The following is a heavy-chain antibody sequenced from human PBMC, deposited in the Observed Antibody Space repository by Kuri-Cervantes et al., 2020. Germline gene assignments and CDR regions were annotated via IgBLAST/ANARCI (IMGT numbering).Heavy chain of an antibody. CDR3: ARALDYGDYVGGWFDP. V-gene: IGHV4-39*07. CDR1: GGSISSSSYY. D-gene: IGHD4-17*01. J-gene: IGHJ5*02. Sequence: ESLKISCTVSGGSISSSSYYWGWIRQPPGKGLEWIGSIYYSGSTYYNPSLKSRVTMSVDTSKNQFSLKLSSVTAADTAVYYCARALDYGDYVGGWFDPWGHGTQVTVSP. CDR2: IYYSGST.